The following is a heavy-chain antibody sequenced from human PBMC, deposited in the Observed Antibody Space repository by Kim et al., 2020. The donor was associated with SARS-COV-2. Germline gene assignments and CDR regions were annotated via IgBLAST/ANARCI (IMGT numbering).Heavy chain of an antibody. CDR2: IDPRDSYT. CDR3: ARVDHYSDSGPPYFDY. J-gene: IGHJ4*02. D-gene: IGHD4-17*01. Sequence: GESLKISCYGSGYTFTKYWITWVRQMPGKGLEWMGRIDPRDSYTTYNPSFQGHVTISVDRSISTAYLQWSSLKASDTAMYYCARVDHYSDSGPPYFDYWGQGTLVTVSS. V-gene: IGHV5-10-1*01. CDR1: GYTFTKYW.